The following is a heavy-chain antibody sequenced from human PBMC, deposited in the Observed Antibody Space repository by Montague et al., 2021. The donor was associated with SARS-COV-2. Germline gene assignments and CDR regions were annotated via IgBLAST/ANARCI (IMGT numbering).Heavy chain of an antibody. V-gene: IGHV4-39*07. CDR3: ARGFDY. CDR1: GGSISSYY. D-gene: IGHD3-10*01. CDR2: IYYSGST. J-gene: IGHJ4*02. Sequence: SETLSLTCTFSGGSISSYYWSWIRQPPGKGLEWIGSIYYSGSTYYNPSLKSRVAISIDTSKNQFSLKLSSVTAADTAVYYCARGFDYWGQGTLVTVSS.